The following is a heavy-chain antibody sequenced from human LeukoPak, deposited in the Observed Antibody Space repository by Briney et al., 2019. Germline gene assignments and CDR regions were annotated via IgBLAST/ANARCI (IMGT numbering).Heavy chain of an antibody. D-gene: IGHD3-16*02. CDR3: ARGVIIRGRFDP. CDR2: IKQDGNEE. J-gene: IGHJ5*02. V-gene: IGHV3-7*03. Sequence: GGSLILSCAAAAFTFSSYSMNWFLQALGGGLEWVANIKQDGNEENYVDSVKGRFTIFTANAKNSLYFQKSSRRTAYTAANYCARGVIIRGRFDPWGQGTMVTVSS. CDR1: AFTFSSYS.